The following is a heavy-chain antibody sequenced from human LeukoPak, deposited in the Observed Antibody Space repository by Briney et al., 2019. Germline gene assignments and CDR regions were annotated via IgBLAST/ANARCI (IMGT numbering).Heavy chain of an antibody. CDR3: ARDHFLNWGGYYYYGMDV. V-gene: IGHV1-69*04. CDR2: IIPILGIA. J-gene: IGHJ6*02. D-gene: IGHD7-27*01. CDR1: GGTFSSYA. Sequence: ASVKVSCKASGGTFSSYAISWVRQAPGQGLEWMGRIIPILGIANYAQKFQGRVTITADKSTSTAYMELSSLRSEDTAVYYCARDHFLNWGGYYYYGMDVWGQGTTVTVSS.